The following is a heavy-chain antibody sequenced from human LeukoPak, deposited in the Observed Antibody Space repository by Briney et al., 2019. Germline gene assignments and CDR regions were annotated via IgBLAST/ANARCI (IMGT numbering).Heavy chain of an antibody. D-gene: IGHD3-10*01. Sequence: GGSLRLSCAASGFTFSSYPVHWVSQAPGKGLEWVSLITYDGSNKYYADSVKGRFTISRDNSKNTLYLQMNSLRAEDTAVYYCASLIRITMVRGAPGPFDYWGQGTLVTVSS. CDR2: ITYDGSNK. CDR1: GFTFSSYP. CDR3: ASLIRITMVRGAPGPFDY. J-gene: IGHJ4*02. V-gene: IGHV3-30-3*01.